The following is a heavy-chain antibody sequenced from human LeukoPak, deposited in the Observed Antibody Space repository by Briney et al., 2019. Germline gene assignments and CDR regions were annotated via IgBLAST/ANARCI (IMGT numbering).Heavy chain of an antibody. CDR2: MNPNSGNT. V-gene: IGHV1-8*01. Sequence: ASVKVSCKASGYTFTSYDINWVRQATGQGLEWMGWMNPNSGNTGYAQKFQGRVTMTRNTSISTACMELSSLRSEDTAVYYCARVYSGYDGTFDYWGQGTLVTVSS. CDR3: ARVYSGYDGTFDY. CDR1: GYTFTSYD. D-gene: IGHD5-12*01. J-gene: IGHJ4*02.